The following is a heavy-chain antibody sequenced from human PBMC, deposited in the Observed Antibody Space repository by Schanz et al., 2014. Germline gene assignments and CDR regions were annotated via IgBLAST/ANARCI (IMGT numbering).Heavy chain of an antibody. CDR1: GFTFTTHS. J-gene: IGHJ4*02. D-gene: IGHD2-2*01. CDR2: ISSSSSYI. V-gene: IGHV3-21*04. Sequence: VQLVESGGGVVQPGGSLRLSCAASGFTFTTHSMTWVRQAPGKGLEWVSSISSSSSYIYYADSVKGRFTISRDNAKNSLYLQMNSLKTEDTAMYYCARRASCSRIGCPFDSWGQGTLVTVSS. CDR3: ARRASCSRIGCPFDS.